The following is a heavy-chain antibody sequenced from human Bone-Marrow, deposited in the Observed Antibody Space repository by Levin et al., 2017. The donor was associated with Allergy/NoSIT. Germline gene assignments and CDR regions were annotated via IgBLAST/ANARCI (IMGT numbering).Heavy chain of an antibody. Sequence: KISCKASGGTFSSYAISWVRQAPGQGLEWVGGIIPIFGTANYAQKFQGRVTITADESTSTAYMELSSLRSEDTAVYYCARPDCSGGSCYGGVAFDIWGQGTMVTVSS. D-gene: IGHD2-15*01. CDR2: IIPIFGTA. CDR1: GGTFSSYA. J-gene: IGHJ3*02. CDR3: ARPDCSGGSCYGGVAFDI. V-gene: IGHV1-69*01.